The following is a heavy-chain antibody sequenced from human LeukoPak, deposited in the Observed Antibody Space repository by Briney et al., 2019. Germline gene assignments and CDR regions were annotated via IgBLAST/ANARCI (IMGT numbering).Heavy chain of an antibody. CDR1: GGSISNYY. Sequence: SETLSLTCTVSGGSISNYYWNWIRQPPGKGLEWIGYIYYTGSTNYNPSLESRVTISVDTSKNEFSLKVRSVTAADTAVYYCARAVHYSATSDQYTGGWYYFDFWGQGTLVTVSS. J-gene: IGHJ4*02. V-gene: IGHV4-59*01. D-gene: IGHD2-15*01. CDR2: IYYTGST. CDR3: ARAVHYSATSDQYTGGWYYFDF.